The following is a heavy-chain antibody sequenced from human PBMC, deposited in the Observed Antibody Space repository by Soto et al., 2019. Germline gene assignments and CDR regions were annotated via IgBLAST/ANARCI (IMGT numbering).Heavy chain of an antibody. Sequence: GGSLRLSCAASGFTFSSYGMHWVRQAPGKGLEWVEVIWYDGSNKYYADSVKGRFTIFRDNSKNTLYLQMNSLRAEDTAVYYCAREEGLAGTLDYWGQGTLVTVSS. CDR3: AREEGLAGTLDY. J-gene: IGHJ4*02. CDR1: GFTFSSYG. CDR2: IWYDGSNK. D-gene: IGHD6-13*01. V-gene: IGHV3-33*01.